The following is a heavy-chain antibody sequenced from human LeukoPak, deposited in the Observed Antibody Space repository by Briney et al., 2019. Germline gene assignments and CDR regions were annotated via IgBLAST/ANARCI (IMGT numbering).Heavy chain of an antibody. CDR2: IYYTGST. V-gene: IGHV4-59*01. J-gene: IGHJ3*02. CDR3: ARDVRPLIHAFDI. CDR1: GGSLSSYY. Sequence: SDTLSLICTVSGGSLSSYYWSWIWQPPGEGLEWIGYIYYTGSTNYNPSLKSRVTISVDTSRNQFSLNLNSVTAADAAVYYCARDVRPLIHAFDIWGQGTMVTVSS.